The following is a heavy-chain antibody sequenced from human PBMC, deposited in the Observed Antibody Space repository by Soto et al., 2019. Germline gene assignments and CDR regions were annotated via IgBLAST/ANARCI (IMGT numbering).Heavy chain of an antibody. Sequence: GGSLRLSCAASGFTFSSYAMSWVRQAPGKGLEWVSAISGSGGSTYYADSVKGRFTISRDNSKNTLYLQMNSLRADDTAVYYCARDSSPYYDFWSGFYTYFDYWGQGA. CDR2: ISGSGGST. V-gene: IGHV3-23*01. CDR3: ARDSSPYYDFWSGFYTYFDY. D-gene: IGHD3-3*01. CDR1: GFTFSSYA. J-gene: IGHJ4*02.